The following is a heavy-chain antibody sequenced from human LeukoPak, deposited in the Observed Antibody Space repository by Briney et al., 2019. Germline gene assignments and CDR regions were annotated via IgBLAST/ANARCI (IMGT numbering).Heavy chain of an antibody. V-gene: IGHV4-59*01. Sequence: PSETLSLTCTVSGGSISSYYWSWIRQPPGKGLEWIGYIYYSGSTNYNPSLKSRVTISVDTSKNQFSLKLSSVTAADTAVYYCARSMKSSIAALYAFDIWGQGTMVTVSS. J-gene: IGHJ3*02. CDR3: ARSMKSSIAALYAFDI. CDR1: GGSISSYY. CDR2: IYYSGST. D-gene: IGHD6-6*01.